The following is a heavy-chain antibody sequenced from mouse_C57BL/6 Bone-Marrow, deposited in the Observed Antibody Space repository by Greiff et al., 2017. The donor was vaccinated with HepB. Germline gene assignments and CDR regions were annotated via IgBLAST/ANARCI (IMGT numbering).Heavy chain of an antibody. CDR2: IRLKSDNYAT. V-gene: IGHV6-3*01. J-gene: IGHJ3*01. CDR1: GFTFSNYW. Sequence: EVKLVDSGGGLVQPGGSMKLSCVASGFTFSNYWMNWVRQSPEKGLEWVAQIRLKSDNYATHYAESVKGRFTISRDDSKSSVYLQMNNLREEDTGIYYCTPSLGRGCAYWGQGTLVTVSA. CDR3: TPSLGRGCAY. D-gene: IGHD4-1*01.